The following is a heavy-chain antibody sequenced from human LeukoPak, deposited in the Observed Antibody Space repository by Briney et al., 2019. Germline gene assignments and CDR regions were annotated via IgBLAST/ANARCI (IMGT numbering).Heavy chain of an antibody. CDR3: AISYQRANFDY. CDR2: IYPGDSDT. V-gene: IGHV5-51*01. D-gene: IGHD2-2*01. CDR1: GYSFPNYW. Sequence: GQSLKISCKGSGYSFPNYWIAWVRQMPGKGLEWMGIIYPGDSDTRYSPSFQGQVTISADKSISTAYLQWSSLKASDTAMYYCAISYQRANFDYWGQGTLVTVSS. J-gene: IGHJ4*02.